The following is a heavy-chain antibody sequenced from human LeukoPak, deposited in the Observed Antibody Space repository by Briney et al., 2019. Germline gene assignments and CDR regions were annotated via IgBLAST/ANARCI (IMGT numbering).Heavy chain of an antibody. Sequence: GGSLRLSCAASGFTFSSYAMSWVRQAPGEGLEWVSSISGSGGSTYYEDSVKGRFTISRDNSKNTLYLQMNSLRAEDSAVYYCAKMKYQWLVRIYFDYWGQGTLVTVSS. V-gene: IGHV3-23*01. J-gene: IGHJ4*02. D-gene: IGHD6-19*01. CDR2: ISGSGGST. CDR1: GFTFSSYA. CDR3: AKMKYQWLVRIYFDY.